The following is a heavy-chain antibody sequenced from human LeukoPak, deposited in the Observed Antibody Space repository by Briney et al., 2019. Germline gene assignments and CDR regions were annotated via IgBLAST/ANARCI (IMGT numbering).Heavy chain of an antibody. Sequence: GGSLRLSCAASGFTFSSYEMNWVRQAPGKGLEWVSYISSSGSTIYYADSVKGRFTISRDNAKNSLYLQMNSLRAEDTAVYYCAGDGDFWSGYRSIDYWGQGTLVTVSS. J-gene: IGHJ4*02. CDR3: AGDGDFWSGYRSIDY. CDR2: ISSSGSTI. D-gene: IGHD3-3*01. V-gene: IGHV3-48*03. CDR1: GFTFSSYE.